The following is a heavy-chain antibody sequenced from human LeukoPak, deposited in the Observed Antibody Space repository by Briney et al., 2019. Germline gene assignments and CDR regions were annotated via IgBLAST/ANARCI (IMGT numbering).Heavy chain of an antibody. CDR3: AGHSSGRMGNRAY. CDR1: GGSISSYY. CDR2: IYYSGST. Sequence: SETLSLTCTVSGGSISSYYWSWIRQPPGKGLEWIGYIYYSGSTNYNPSLKSRVTISVDTSKNQFSLKLSSVTAVDTAVYYCAGHSSGRMGNRAYWGQGTLVTVSS. J-gene: IGHJ4*02. D-gene: IGHD6-19*01. V-gene: IGHV4-59*08.